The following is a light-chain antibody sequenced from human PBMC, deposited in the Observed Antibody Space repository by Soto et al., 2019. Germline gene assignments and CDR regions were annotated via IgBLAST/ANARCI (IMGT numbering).Light chain of an antibody. CDR1: QSVRSN. Sequence: IIVTMSAVTVSVTTRERATVSCRASQSVRSNLAWYQQKPGQAPRLLIYGASTRAIGIPARFSGSGSGTEFTLTISCLQSEDFAVYYCQQPNNLPPPFGQGTRLEIK. V-gene: IGKV3-15*01. CDR3: QQPNNLPPP. J-gene: IGKJ5*01. CDR2: GAS.